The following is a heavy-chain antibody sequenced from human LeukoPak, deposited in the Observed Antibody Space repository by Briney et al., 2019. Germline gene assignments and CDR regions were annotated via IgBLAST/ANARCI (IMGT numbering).Heavy chain of an antibody. CDR3: ARDPDQWELDKWDYDY. CDR1: GGSISSYY. D-gene: IGHD1-26*01. J-gene: IGHJ4*02. V-gene: IGHV4-59*01. Sequence: KPSETLSLTCTVSGGSISSYYWSWIRQPPGKGLEWIGYIYYSGSTNYNPSLKSRVTISVDTSKNQFSLKLSSVTAADTAVYYCARDPDQWELDKWDYDYWGQGTLVTVSS. CDR2: IYYSGST.